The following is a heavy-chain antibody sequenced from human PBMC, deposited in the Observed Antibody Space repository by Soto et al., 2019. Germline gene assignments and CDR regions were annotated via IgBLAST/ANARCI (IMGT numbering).Heavy chain of an antibody. Sequence: EVHLVESGGGLVQPGGPLRPSGQPPESTLSSYWLTGFRKAPGKGLEWVANTKPDGSEKNYVGSVKGRFTISRDNAKNSLFLQMDSLRAEDTAVYYCARVAYVDESFDYWGQGTLVTVSS. D-gene: IGHD2-21*01. CDR2: TKPDGSEK. CDR1: ESTLSSYW. V-gene: IGHV3-7*01. CDR3: ARVAYVDESFDY. J-gene: IGHJ4*02.